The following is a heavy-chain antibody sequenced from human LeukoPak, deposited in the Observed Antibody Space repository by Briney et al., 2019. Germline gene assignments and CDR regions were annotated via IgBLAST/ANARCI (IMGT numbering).Heavy chain of an antibody. CDR3: ARFPYYYDSSGYTRYFDY. J-gene: IGHJ4*02. D-gene: IGHD3-22*01. V-gene: IGHV5-51*01. CDR1: GYSFTRYW. Sequence: GESLKISCKGSGYSFTRYWIGWVRQMPGKGLEWMGTIYPGESDTRYSPSFQGQVTISTDKSISTAYLQWSSLKASDTAMYFCARFPYYYDSSGYTRYFDYWGQGTLVTVSS. CDR2: IYPGESDT.